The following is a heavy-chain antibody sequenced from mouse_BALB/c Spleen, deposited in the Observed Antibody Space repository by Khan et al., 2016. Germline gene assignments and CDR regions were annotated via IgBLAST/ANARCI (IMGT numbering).Heavy chain of an antibody. Sequence: QVQLQQPGAELVSPGASVKLSCKASGYTFTTYWINWVKQRPGQGLEWIGNIFPSDSYSNYNQKFKDKATFNVDKPSNTAYMQLSSPTSEDSAVYYCTRDDGFDSAIDYWGQGTSVTVSS. V-gene: IGHV1-69*02. J-gene: IGHJ4*01. D-gene: IGHD2-3*01. CDR3: TRDDGFDSAIDY. CDR1: GYTFTTYW. CDR2: IFPSDSYS.